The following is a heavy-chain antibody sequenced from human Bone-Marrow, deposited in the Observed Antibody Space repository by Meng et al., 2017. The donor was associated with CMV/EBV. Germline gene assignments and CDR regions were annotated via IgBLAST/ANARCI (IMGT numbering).Heavy chain of an antibody. D-gene: IGHD1-26*01. Sequence: VPLQRWGVGLLQPSGPLSLTCGVYGAPFSGYWSWVRQPPGKGLEWIGEITHSGSTNYNVSLKSRVTISIDTSKNQFSLKLSSVTATDTAVYYCAPGFRSWSGSYSSWGQGTLVTVSS. CDR3: APGFRSWSGSYSS. CDR2: ITHSGST. CDR1: GAPFSGY. J-gene: IGHJ4*02. V-gene: IGHV4-34*01.